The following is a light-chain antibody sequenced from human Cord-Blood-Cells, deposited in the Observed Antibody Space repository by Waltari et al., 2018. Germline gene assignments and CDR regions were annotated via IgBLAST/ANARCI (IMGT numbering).Light chain of an antibody. Sequence: SYELTQPPSVSVSPGQTARITCSGDALPKQYAYWYQQKPGQAPVLVIDKDSERPSGSPERFAGSSSGTTVTLTISGVQAEDEADYYCQSADSSGTVVFGGGTKLTVL. J-gene: IGLJ2*01. V-gene: IGLV3-25*03. CDR1: ALPKQY. CDR2: KDS. CDR3: QSADSSGTVV.